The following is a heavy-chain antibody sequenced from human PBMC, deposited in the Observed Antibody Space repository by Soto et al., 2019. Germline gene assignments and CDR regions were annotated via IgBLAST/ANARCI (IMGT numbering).Heavy chain of an antibody. D-gene: IGHD1-26*01. V-gene: IGHV4-39*01. J-gene: IGHJ4*02. CDR3: ERRELLQYYLDY. CDR2: IYYSGST. Sequence: PAETMSLTSTVSGGSISSSSYYWGRIRQPPGKGLEWIGSIYYSGSTNYNPSLKSRVTISVDTSKNQFSLKLSSVTAADTAVYYCERRELLQYYLDYWGQGTLVTVSS. CDR1: GGSISSSSYY.